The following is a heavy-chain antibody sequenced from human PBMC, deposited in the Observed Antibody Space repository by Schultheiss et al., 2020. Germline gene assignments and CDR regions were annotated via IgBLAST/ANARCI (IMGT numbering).Heavy chain of an antibody. V-gene: IGHV3-30-3*01. Sequence: GESLKISCAASGFTFSDYAIHWVRQAPGKGLVWLALISYDGNYKYYADSVKGRFTISRDNSKNTLYLQMNSLRAEDTAVYFCAREGGGWYSGNYYYGMDVWGRGTTVTVSS. D-gene: IGHD6-19*01. CDR3: AREGGGWYSGNYYYGMDV. CDR1: GFTFSDYA. J-gene: IGHJ6*02. CDR2: ISYDGNYK.